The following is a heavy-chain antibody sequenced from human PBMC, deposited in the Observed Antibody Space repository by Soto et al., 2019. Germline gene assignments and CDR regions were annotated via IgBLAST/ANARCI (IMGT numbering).Heavy chain of an antibody. CDR3: ARTEGDYYDSSGSLDY. J-gene: IGHJ4*02. V-gene: IGHV1-2*02. CDR2: INPNSGGT. D-gene: IGHD3-22*01. Sequence: ASVKVSCKASGYTFTGYYMHWVRQAPGQGLEWMGWINPNSGGTNYAQKFQGRVTMTRDTSISTAYMELSRLRSDDTAVYYCARTEGDYYDSSGSLDYWRQGTLVTVSS. CDR1: GYTFTGYY.